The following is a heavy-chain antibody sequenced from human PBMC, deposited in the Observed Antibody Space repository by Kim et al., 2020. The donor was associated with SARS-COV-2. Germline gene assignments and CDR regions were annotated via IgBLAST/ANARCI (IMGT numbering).Heavy chain of an antibody. Sequence: NPSLKSRVTISVDKSKNQFSLKLSSVTAADTAVYYCARAAANIVATVFDYWGQGTLVTVSS. J-gene: IGHJ4*02. CDR3: ARAAANIVATVFDY. D-gene: IGHD5-12*01. V-gene: IGHV4-4*02.